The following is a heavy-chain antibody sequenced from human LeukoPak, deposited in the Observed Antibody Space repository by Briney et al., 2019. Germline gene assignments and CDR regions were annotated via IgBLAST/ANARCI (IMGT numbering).Heavy chain of an antibody. CDR2: IHYSGRA. J-gene: IGHJ4*02. D-gene: IGHD5-24*01. CDR1: ARAISGYY. V-gene: IGHV4-59*08. Sequence: PETLPLNCPVAARAISGYYWSWIRQPPGKGPERLRNIHYSGRANYNPSLASRITKSVDTSKDQFSLKVSSVTAADTAVFYCARYQHYQRDFDYWGQGTLVTVSS. CDR3: ARYQHYQRDFDY.